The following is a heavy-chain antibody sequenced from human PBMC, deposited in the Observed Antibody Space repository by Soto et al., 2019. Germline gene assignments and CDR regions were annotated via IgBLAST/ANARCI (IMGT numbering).Heavy chain of an antibody. CDR1: GFTFNNYW. D-gene: IGHD2-8*01. CDR2: IKQDGSEE. V-gene: IGHV3-7*01. J-gene: IGHJ4*02. Sequence: GGSLRLSCAASGFTFNNYWMSWVRQAPGKGLEWVANIKQDGSEEYYVDSVKGRFTISRDNAKNSLYLQMNSLRAEDTAVYYCARRYCSNGVCYTVDYWGQGTLVTVSS. CDR3: ARRYCSNGVCYTVDY.